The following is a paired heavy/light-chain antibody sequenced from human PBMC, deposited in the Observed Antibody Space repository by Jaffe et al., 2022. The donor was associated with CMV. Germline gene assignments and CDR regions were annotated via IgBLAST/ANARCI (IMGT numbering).Heavy chain of an antibody. CDR1: GYAFNTFW. J-gene: IGHJ4*02. Sequence: EVQLVQSGAEMKKPGESLRISCQGSGYAFNTFWIGWVRQMPGKGLEWMGIIYPDDSDTRYSLSFQGQVIISVDRSTRTAYLQWRSLRASDTAIYYCARLGRADGFADYWGQGTLVTVSS. D-gene: IGHD3-16*01. V-gene: IGHV5-51*01. CDR3: ARLGRADGFADY. CDR2: IYPDDSDT.
Light chain of an antibody. CDR3: QQYDTDSRT. CDR2: KAS. V-gene: IGKV1-5*03. CDR1: QSISNW. J-gene: IGKJ1*01. Sequence: DIQMTQSPSTLSASVGDRVTITCRASQSISNWLAWYQQKPGKAPRLLIYKASNLQSGVPSRFSGSGSGTEFTLTVSSLQLDDFAIYYCQQYDTDSRTFGQGTKVEIK.